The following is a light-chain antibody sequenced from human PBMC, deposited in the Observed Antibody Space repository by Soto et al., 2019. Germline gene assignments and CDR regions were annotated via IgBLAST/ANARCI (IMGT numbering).Light chain of an antibody. Sequence: DIQLTQSPSFLSASVGDRVTITCRASQGISSYLAWYQQKPGKAPKLLIYAASTLQSRVPSSFSGSGSGTELTPTISSLQPEDFATYYCQQLNSYPRTFGQGTKVEIK. V-gene: IGKV1-9*01. CDR3: QQLNSYPRT. CDR2: AAS. CDR1: QGISSY. J-gene: IGKJ1*01.